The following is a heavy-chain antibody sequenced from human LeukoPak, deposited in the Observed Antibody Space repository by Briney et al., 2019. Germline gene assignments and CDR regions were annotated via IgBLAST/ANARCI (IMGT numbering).Heavy chain of an antibody. D-gene: IGHD6-13*01. J-gene: IGHJ3*01. V-gene: IGHV4-31*03. CDR2: IYYSGDT. CDR1: GGSVTSGDYY. Sequence: SETLSLTCTVSGGSVTSGDYYWTWIRQQPGKGLEWIGYIYYSGDTYYNPSLKSRLTMSVDTSKSQFSLKPRSLTAADTAFYYCAREGAAAGTPRAFDLWGQGTMVTVSS. CDR3: AREGAAAGTPRAFDL.